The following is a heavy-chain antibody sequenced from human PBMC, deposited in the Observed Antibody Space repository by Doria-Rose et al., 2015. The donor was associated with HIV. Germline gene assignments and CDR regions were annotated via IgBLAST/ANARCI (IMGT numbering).Heavy chain of an antibody. J-gene: IGHJ4*02. Sequence: QVQLQQWGAGLLKPSETLSLTCAVYGGSFRGYYWNWIRQPPGKGLEWIGEINHSGSPNYNPSRKSRVTMSGDTARKHFPLKLNSVTAADTAAYYCARAGPEYYFDSWGQGTLVTVSS. CDR3: ARAGPEYYFDS. V-gene: IGHV4-34*01. CDR2: INHSGSP. CDR1: GGSFRGYY.